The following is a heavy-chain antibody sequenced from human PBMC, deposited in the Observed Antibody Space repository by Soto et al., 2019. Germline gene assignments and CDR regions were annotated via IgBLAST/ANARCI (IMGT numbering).Heavy chain of an antibody. CDR3: ARRRGVEVAATPVDY. V-gene: IGHV3-30-3*01. CDR1: GFTFSSYA. D-gene: IGHD2-15*01. CDR2: ISYDGSNK. J-gene: IGHJ4*02. Sequence: QVQLVESGGGVVQPGRSLRLSCAASGFTFSSYAMHWVRQAPGKGLEWVAVISYDGSNKYYADSVKGRFTISRDNSKNTLYLQMNSLRAEDTAVYYCARRRGVEVAATPVDYWGQGTLVTVSS.